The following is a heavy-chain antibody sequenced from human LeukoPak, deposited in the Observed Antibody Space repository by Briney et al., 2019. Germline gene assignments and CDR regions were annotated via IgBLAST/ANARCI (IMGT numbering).Heavy chain of an antibody. Sequence: PGGSLRLSCAASGFTVSSNYMSWVRQAPGKGLEWVSAISGSGGSTYYADSVKGRFTISRDNSKNTLYLQMNSLRAEDTAVYYCAKDILRYCSGGSCYRIDYWGQGTLVTVSS. D-gene: IGHD2-15*01. J-gene: IGHJ4*02. CDR2: ISGSGGST. CDR1: GFTVSSNY. V-gene: IGHV3-23*01. CDR3: AKDILRYCSGGSCYRIDY.